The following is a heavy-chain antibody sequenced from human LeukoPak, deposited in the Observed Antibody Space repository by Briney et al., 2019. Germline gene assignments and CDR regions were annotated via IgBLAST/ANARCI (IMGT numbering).Heavy chain of an antibody. D-gene: IGHD1-26*01. CDR3: ARGQGAEVGAPKQHAFDI. V-gene: IGHV4-31*03. J-gene: IGHJ3*02. CDR1: GGSISSGGYY. CDR2: IYYSGST. Sequence: KTSQTLSLTCTVSGGSISSGGYYWSWIRQHPGKGLEWIGYIYYSGSTYYNPSLKSRVTISVDTSKNQFSLKLSSVTAADTAVYYCARGQGAEVGAPKQHAFDIWGQGTMVTVSS.